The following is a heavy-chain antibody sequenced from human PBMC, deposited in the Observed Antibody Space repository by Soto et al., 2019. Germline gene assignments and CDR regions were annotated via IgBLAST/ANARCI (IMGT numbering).Heavy chain of an antibody. Sequence: EVQLLESGGGLVQPGGSLRLSCAASGFTFSSYAMSWVRQAPGKGLEWVSAISGSGGSTYYADSVKGRFTISRDKSKNTLYLQMNSLRAEDPAVYYCAKDSTRGVTSTFDYWGQGTLVTVSS. CDR2: ISGSGGST. V-gene: IGHV3-23*01. J-gene: IGHJ4*02. CDR1: GFTFSSYA. CDR3: AKDSTRGVTSTFDY. D-gene: IGHD2-21*02.